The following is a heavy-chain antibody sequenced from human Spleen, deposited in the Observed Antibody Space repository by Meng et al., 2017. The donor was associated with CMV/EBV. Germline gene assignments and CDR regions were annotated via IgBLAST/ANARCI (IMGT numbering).Heavy chain of an antibody. CDR1: GGSFSGYY. CDR2: INHSGST. Sequence: GSLRLSCAVYGGSFSGYYWSWIRQPPGKGLEWIGEINHSGSTNYNPSLKSRVTISADTSKNQFSLKVRSVTAADTAVYYCARDGCSSTSCYLDYYYGMDVWGQGTTVTVSS. J-gene: IGHJ6*02. D-gene: IGHD2-2*01. CDR3: ARDGCSSTSCYLDYYYGMDV. V-gene: IGHV4-34*01.